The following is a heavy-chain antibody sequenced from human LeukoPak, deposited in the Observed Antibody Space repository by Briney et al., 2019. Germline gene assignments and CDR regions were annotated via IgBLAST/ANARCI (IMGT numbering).Heavy chain of an antibody. CDR3: ATIRGIAAGGSFNF. V-gene: IGHV4-34*01. J-gene: IGHJ4*02. CDR1: GGAFSGYY. Sequence: SETLSLTCAVSGGAFSGYYYSWIRQSPGKGLEWMGEITHNGSTNYNPSLKTRVTVLVDRSKKHFSLKVNSVTAADTAVYYCATIRGIAAGGSFNFWGQGTLVTVSS. D-gene: IGHD6-13*01. CDR2: ITHNGST.